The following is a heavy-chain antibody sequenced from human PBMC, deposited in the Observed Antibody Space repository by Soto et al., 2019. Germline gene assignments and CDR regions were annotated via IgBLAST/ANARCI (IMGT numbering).Heavy chain of an antibody. CDR2: INHSGST. J-gene: IGHJ5*02. V-gene: IGHV4-34*01. Sequence: TSETLSLTCAVYGGSFSGYYWSWIRQPPGKGLEWIGEINHSGSTNYNPSLKSRVTISVDTSKNQFSLKLSSVTAADTAVYYCAQTSYYCSGGSCYFGWFDPWGQGTLVTVSS. CDR3: AQTSYYCSGGSCYFGWFDP. D-gene: IGHD2-15*01. CDR1: GGSFSGYY.